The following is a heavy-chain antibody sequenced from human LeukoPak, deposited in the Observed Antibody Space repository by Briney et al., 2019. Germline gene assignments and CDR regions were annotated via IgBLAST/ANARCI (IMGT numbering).Heavy chain of an antibody. J-gene: IGHJ4*02. CDR2: ISWNSVNI. Sequence: PGRSLRLSCAAPGFTFHDFSMHWVRQTPGKGLEWVSGISWNSVNIGYADSVKGRFTISRDNAKNSLFLQMDSLRPEDTALYYCARANYYDSNRYSPFDDWGQGTLVTVSS. CDR1: GFTFHDFS. CDR3: ARANYYDSNRYSPFDD. V-gene: IGHV3-9*01. D-gene: IGHD3-22*01.